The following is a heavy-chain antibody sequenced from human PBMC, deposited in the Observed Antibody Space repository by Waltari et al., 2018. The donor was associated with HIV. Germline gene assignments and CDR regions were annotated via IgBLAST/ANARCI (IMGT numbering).Heavy chain of an antibody. V-gene: IGHV3-21*02. CDR3: ARDSRGTSWSLNWFDP. Sequence: EVQLVDSGGGLVKPGGSLRLSCAASGFTFSDYSMNWVRQSPGKGLEWVSSISSSGSVIYYADSVKGRFTISRDNAQNSMYLQMNNLRADDSAMYYCARDSRGTSWSLNWFDPWGQGTLVTVSS. D-gene: IGHD6-13*01. CDR2: ISSSGSVI. J-gene: IGHJ5*02. CDR1: GFTFSDYS.